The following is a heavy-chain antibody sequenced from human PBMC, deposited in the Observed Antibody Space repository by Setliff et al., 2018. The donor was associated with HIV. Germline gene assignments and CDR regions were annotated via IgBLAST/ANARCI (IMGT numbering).Heavy chain of an antibody. CDR3: ARANPPPSSSYFDY. J-gene: IGHJ4*02. CDR2: IRDDGSNK. D-gene: IGHD6-13*01. Sequence: GGSLRLSCAASGFTFSSYAMTWVRQAPGKGLEWVSFIRDDGSNKYYADSMKGRVTISRDSSKNTMYLQLNSLRAADTAVYFCARANPPPSSSYFDYWGRGTLVTVSS. CDR1: GFTFSSYA. V-gene: IGHV3-30*02.